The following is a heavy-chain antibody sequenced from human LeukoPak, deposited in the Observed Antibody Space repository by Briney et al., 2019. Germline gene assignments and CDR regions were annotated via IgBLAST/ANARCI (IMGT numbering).Heavy chain of an antibody. CDR2: ISYDGSSK. J-gene: IGHJ3*02. Sequence: GGSLRLSCAASGFTVSSKYMSWVRQAPGKGLEWVAVISYDGSSKYYADSVKGRFTISRDNSKNTLYLQMNSLRAEDTAVYYCARARSSYGYGDAFDIWGQGTMVTVSS. CDR1: GFTVSSKY. D-gene: IGHD5-18*01. V-gene: IGHV3-30*03. CDR3: ARARSSYGYGDAFDI.